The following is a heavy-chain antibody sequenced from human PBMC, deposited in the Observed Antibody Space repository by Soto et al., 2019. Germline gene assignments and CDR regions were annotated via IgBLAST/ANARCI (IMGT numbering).Heavy chain of an antibody. CDR3: AKKNPHGDSNKAWLDP. CDR1: GGTFVSSA. J-gene: IGHJ5*02. Sequence: QVQLLQSGAELREPGSSVRISCTPSGGTFVSSAFAWVRQAPGGKLEWMGGIIPILRSTKYAEKFLGRLTIRADDSSRTAYLELSSLPFDATADYFCAKKNPHGDSNKAWLDPWGQGTLVTVST. D-gene: IGHD2-8*01. V-gene: IGHV1-69*01. CDR2: IIPILRST.